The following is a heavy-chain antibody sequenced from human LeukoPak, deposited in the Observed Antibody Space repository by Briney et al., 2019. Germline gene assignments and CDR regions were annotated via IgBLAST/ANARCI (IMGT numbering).Heavy chain of an antibody. CDR2: ISSSGSTI. D-gene: IGHD6-19*01. V-gene: IGHV3-11*04. CDR3: ARGVRQWLLTYYFDY. J-gene: IGHJ4*02. Sequence: GGSLRLSCAASGFTFSDYYMSWIRQAPGKGLEWVSYISSSGSTIHYADSVKGRFTISRDNAKNSLYLQMNSLRAEDTAVYYCARGVRQWLLTYYFDYWGQGTLVTVSS. CDR1: GFTFSDYY.